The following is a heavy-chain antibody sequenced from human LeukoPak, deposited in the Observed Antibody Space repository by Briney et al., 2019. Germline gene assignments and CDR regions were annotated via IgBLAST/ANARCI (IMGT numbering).Heavy chain of an antibody. CDR3: AGRDRSSLLDY. CDR1: GFTFSSYA. D-gene: IGHD6-13*01. Sequence: PGRSLRLSCAASGFTFSSYAMHWVRQAPGKGLEWVAVISDDGSRIYYADSVKGRFTISRDNSKNTLYLQMNGLRAEDTAVYYCAGRDRSSLLDYWGQGTLVTVSS. V-gene: IGHV3-30-3*01. J-gene: IGHJ4*02. CDR2: ISDDGSRI.